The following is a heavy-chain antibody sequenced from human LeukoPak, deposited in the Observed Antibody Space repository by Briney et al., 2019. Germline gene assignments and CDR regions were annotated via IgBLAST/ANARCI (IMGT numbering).Heavy chain of an antibody. J-gene: IGHJ5*02. CDR1: GFTFSSYA. V-gene: IGHV3-23*01. CDR2: ISGSGGST. CDR3: ARGITMVRGVINHNWFDP. Sequence: PGGSLRLSCAASGFTFSSYAMSWVRQAPGKGLEWVSAISGSGGSTYSADSVKGRFTISRDNAKNSLYLQMNSLRAEDTAVYYCARGITMVRGVINHNWFDPWGQGTLVTVSS. D-gene: IGHD3-10*01.